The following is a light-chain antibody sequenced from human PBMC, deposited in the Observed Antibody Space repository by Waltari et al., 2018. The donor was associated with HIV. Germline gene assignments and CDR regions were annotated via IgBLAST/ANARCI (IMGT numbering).Light chain of an antibody. Sequence: QSVLTQPPAVSAAPGQKVAIACSGTTSNIGNNFVCWYQKLQGTAPKLLIFDNHMRPSGVSDRCSASKSGTSATLAITGLHTGDEAEYYCGTWDTSLNAGVFGGGTKVSVL. CDR1: TSNIGNNF. J-gene: IGLJ2*01. CDR2: DNH. V-gene: IGLV1-51*01. CDR3: GTWDTSLNAGV.